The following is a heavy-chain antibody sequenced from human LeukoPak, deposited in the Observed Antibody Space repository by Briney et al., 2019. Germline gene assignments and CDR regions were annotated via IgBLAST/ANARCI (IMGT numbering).Heavy chain of an antibody. CDR3: ASGTLGIIGAFDI. V-gene: IGHV4-30-2*01. CDR2: IYHSGST. Sequence: SQTLSLTCTVSGSSISSGGYYWSWIRQPPGKGLEWIGYIYHSGSTYYNPSPKSRVTISVDRSKNQFSLKLSSVTAADTAVYYCASGTLGIIGAFDIWGQGTMVTVSS. D-gene: IGHD7-27*01. J-gene: IGHJ3*02. CDR1: GSSISSGGYY.